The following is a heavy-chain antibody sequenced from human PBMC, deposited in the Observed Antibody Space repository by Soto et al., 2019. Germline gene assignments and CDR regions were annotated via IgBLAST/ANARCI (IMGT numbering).Heavy chain of an antibody. CDR1: GYSFTSYG. CDR2: ISAYNGNT. J-gene: IGHJ3*02. D-gene: IGHD3-22*01. Sequence: GASVKVSCKAAGYSFTSYGISWVRQAPGQGLEWMGWISAYNGNTNYAQKLQGRVNMTADTSTSTAYMELRSLRSDDTAVYYCARGDYYDSSGPNAFDIWGQGTMVTVSS. V-gene: IGHV1-18*01. CDR3: ARGDYYDSSGPNAFDI.